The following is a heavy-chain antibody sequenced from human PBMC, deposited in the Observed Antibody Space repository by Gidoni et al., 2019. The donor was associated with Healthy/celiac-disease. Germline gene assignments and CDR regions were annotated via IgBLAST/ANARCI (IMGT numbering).Heavy chain of an antibody. CDR3: ETDGAVGGMFDY. J-gene: IGHJ4*02. CDR2: FDTADGET. Sequence: QVQLVLPAAEVTKPGASVKVSSHVSGYTLTEFSRHCVRQAPGRGRGWMGGFDTADGETIYEQRFQGRVTITEDTATDAANMELSSLRSEDTGVYYWETDGAVGGMFDYWGQGTLVTVSS. D-gene: IGHD6-19*01. CDR1: GYTLTEFS. V-gene: IGHV1-24*01.